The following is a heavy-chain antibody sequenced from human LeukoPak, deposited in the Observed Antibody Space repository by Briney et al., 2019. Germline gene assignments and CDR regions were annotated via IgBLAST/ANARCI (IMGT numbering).Heavy chain of an antibody. CDR3: ARHILTGYYDYYYYGMDV. CDR2: IYPGDSDT. J-gene: IGHJ6*02. CDR1: GYSFTSYW. Sequence: GEPLKISCKGSGYSFTSYWIGWVRQMPGKGLEWMGIIYPGDSDTRYSPSFQGQVTISADKSISTAYLQWSSLKASDTAMYYCARHILTGYYDYYYYGMDVWGQGTTVTVSS. D-gene: IGHD3-9*01. V-gene: IGHV5-51*01.